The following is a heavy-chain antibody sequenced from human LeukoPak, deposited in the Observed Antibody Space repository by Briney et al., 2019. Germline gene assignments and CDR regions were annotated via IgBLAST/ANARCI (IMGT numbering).Heavy chain of an antibody. V-gene: IGHV4-61*02. D-gene: IGHD5-12*01. CDR3: AREMWLRDYYYTDYYYYMDV. Sequence: SETLSLTCTVSGDSIGSSSYYWGWIRQPPGKGLEWIGRIYTSGSTNYNPSLKSRVTISVDTSKNQFSPKLSSVTAADTAVYYCAREMWLRDYYYTDYYYYMDVWGKGTTVTVSS. J-gene: IGHJ6*03. CDR2: IYTSGST. CDR1: GDSIGSSSYY.